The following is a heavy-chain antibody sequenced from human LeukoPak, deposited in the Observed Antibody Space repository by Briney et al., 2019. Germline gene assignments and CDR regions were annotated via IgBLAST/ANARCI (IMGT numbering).Heavy chain of an antibody. J-gene: IGHJ4*02. CDR1: GFTFSSYG. Sequence: GGSLRLSCAASGFTFSSYGMHWVRQAPGKGLEWVAFIRYDGSNKYYADSVKGRFTISRDNSKNTLYLQMNSLRAEDTAVYYCAKDRGPWGYPYYFDYWGQGTLVTVSS. CDR3: AKDRGPWGYPYYFDY. CDR2: IRYDGSNK. D-gene: IGHD3-16*01. V-gene: IGHV3-30*02.